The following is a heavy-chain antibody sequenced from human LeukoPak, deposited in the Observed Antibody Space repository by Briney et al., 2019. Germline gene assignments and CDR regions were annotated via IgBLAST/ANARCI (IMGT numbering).Heavy chain of an antibody. V-gene: IGHV3-48*02. CDR2: IRSSDNTI. CDR3: ARNLGYCSGGSCQKRGMDV. CDR1: GFTFNTYS. D-gene: IGHD2-15*01. Sequence: GGSLRLSCAASGFTFNTYSMTWVRQAPGKGLEWVSYIRSSDNTIYYADSVKGRFTISRDNAKNSLYLQMNSLRDEDTAVYYCARNLGYCSGGSCQKRGMDVWGQGTTVTVSS. J-gene: IGHJ6*02.